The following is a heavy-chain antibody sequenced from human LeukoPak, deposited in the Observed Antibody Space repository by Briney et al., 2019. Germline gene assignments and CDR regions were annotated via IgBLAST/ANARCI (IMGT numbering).Heavy chain of an antibody. Sequence: SETLSLTCAVYGGSFSGYYWSWIRQPPGKGLEWIGEINHSGSTNYNPSLKSRVTISVDTSKNQFSLKLSSVTAAGTAVYYCARGLNGCTNGVCYVANWFDPWGQGTLVTVSS. J-gene: IGHJ5*02. D-gene: IGHD2-8*01. CDR2: INHSGST. CDR1: GGSFSGYY. V-gene: IGHV4-34*01. CDR3: ARGLNGCTNGVCYVANWFDP.